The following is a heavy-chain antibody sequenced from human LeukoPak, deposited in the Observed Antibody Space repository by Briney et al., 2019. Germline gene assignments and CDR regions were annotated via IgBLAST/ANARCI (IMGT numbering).Heavy chain of an antibody. Sequence: GGSLRLSCAASGFTFSSYAMSWVRQAPGKGLEWVSAISGSGGSTYYADSVKGRFTISRDNSKNTLYLQMNSLRAEDTAVYYCVAVTTFYNWFDPWGQGTLVTVSS. CDR1: GFTFSSYA. D-gene: IGHD4-17*01. V-gene: IGHV3-23*01. CDR2: ISGSGGST. J-gene: IGHJ5*02. CDR3: VAVTTFYNWFDP.